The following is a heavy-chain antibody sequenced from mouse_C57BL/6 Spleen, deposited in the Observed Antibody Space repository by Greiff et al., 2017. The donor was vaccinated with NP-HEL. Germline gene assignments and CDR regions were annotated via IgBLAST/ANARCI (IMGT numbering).Heavy chain of an antibody. CDR1: GYSITSGYY. CDR2: ISYDGSN. V-gene: IGHV3-6*01. J-gene: IGHJ2*01. Sequence: EVKLQESGPGLVKPSQSLSLTCSVTGYSITSGYYWNWIRQFPGNKLEWMGYISYDGSNNYNPSLKNRISITRDTSKNQFFLKLNSVTTEDTATYYCAREDGYYVDYWGQGTTLTVSS. D-gene: IGHD2-3*01. CDR3: AREDGYYVDY.